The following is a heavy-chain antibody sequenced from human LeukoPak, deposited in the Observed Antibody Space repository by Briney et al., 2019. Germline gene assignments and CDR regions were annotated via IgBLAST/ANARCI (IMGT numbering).Heavy chain of an antibody. V-gene: IGHV1-69*06. J-gene: IGHJ6*01. CDR3: ARLGSGSFIYYYYGMDV. CDR1: GRTFSSYA. D-gene: IGHD3-10*01. Sequence: GASVKVSCKASGRTFSSYAISSVRQAPGQGLEWMGGIIPIFGTANYPQKYQGRVTITPDKSTSTANMELSSLRSEDTVVYYCARLGSGSFIYYYYGMDVGGKGSTVT. CDR2: IIPIFGTA.